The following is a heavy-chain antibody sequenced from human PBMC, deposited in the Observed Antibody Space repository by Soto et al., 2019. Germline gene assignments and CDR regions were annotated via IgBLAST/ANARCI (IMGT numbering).Heavy chain of an antibody. CDR1: GGTFSSYA. CDR3: SSVETQRYYYGMDV. V-gene: IGHV1-69*12. Sequence: QVQLVQSGAEVKKPGSSVKVSCKASGGTFSSYASSWERQAPGQGLEWMGGSIPIFGTADYAQKFQGRVTITADESTSTAYMELSSLRSEEKAVYYWSSVETQRYYYGMDVWGQGTTVTVSS. CDR2: SIPIFGTA. D-gene: IGHD2-15*01. J-gene: IGHJ6*02.